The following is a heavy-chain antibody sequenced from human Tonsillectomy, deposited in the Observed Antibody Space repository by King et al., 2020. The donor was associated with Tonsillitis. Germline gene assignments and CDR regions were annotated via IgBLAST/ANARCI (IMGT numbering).Heavy chain of an antibody. Sequence: VQLVESGGGLVQPGGSLRLSCAASGFTFSSYAMSWVRQAPGKGLEWVSAVSGSGGSTYYADSVKGRFTISRDNSKNTLYLQMNSLRAEDTAVYYCAKGVDIVTKGQGWFDYWGQGALVTVSS. D-gene: IGHD5-12*01. J-gene: IGHJ4*02. CDR2: VSGSGGST. CDR1: GFTFSSYA. CDR3: AKGVDIVTKGQGWFDY. V-gene: IGHV3-23*04.